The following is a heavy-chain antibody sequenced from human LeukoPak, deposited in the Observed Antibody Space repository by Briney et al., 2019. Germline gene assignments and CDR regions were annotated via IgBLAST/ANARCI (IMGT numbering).Heavy chain of an antibody. D-gene: IGHD2-15*01. J-gene: IGHJ5*02. CDR3: AKELLTPGRGFDP. V-gene: IGHV3-23*01. Sequence: PGGSLRLSCAASGFTFSSYGMSWVRQAPGQGLEWVSAISTSGESTYYADSVKGHFTISRDNSKNTLYLQMNSLRAEDTAVYYCAKELLTPGRGFDPWGQGTLVTVSS. CDR2: ISTSGEST. CDR1: GFTFSSYG.